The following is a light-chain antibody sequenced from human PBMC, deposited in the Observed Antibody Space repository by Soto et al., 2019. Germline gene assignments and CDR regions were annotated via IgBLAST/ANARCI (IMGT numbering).Light chain of an antibody. V-gene: IGKV3-20*01. J-gene: IGKJ1*01. CDR2: GAS. CDR1: QSVRNNY. CDR3: QHYGSSGT. Sequence: EIVLTQSPGTLSLSPGERATLSCRASQSVRNNYLAWYQQKPGQAPRLLIYGASNRATGIPDRFSGSGCGTDFTLTISRLEPEDFAVYYCQHYGSSGTFGQGTKVDIK.